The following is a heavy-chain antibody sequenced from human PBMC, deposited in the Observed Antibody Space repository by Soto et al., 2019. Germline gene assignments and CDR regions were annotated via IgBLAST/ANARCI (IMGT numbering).Heavy chain of an antibody. V-gene: IGHV4-59*08. J-gene: IGHJ6*03. CDR3: ARGANDFWSGYSTYYYYYMDV. CDR2: IYYSGST. D-gene: IGHD3-3*01. Sequence: QVQLQESGPGLVKPSETLSLTCTVSGGSISSYYWSWIRQPPGKGLEWIGYIYYSGSTNYNPSLKSRVTLSVDTSKNQFSLKLSSVTAADTAVYYCARGANDFWSGYSTYYYYYMDVWGKGTTVTVSS. CDR1: GGSISSYY.